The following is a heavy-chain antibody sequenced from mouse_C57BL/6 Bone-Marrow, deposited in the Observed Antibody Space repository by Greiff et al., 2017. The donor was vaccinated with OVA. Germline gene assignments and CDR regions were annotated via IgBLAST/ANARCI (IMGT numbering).Heavy chain of an antibody. CDR1: GFTFSDYG. D-gene: IGHD2-10*02. CDR3: ARRRLSIAMDY. V-gene: IGHV5-17*01. Sequence: EVKLMESGGGLVKPGGSLKLSCAASGFTFSDYGMHWVRQAPEKGLEWVAYISSGSSTIYYADTGKGRFTISRDNAKNTLFLQMTSLRSEDTAMYYCARRRLSIAMDYWGQGTSVTVSS. J-gene: IGHJ4*01. CDR2: ISSGSSTI.